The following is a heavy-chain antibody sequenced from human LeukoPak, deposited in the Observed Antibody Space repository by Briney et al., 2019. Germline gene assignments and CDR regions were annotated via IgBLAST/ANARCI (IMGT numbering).Heavy chain of an antibody. CDR1: GFTFSSYS. CDR3: ARGYSGYHFDY. D-gene: IGHD5-12*01. V-gene: IGHV3-21*01. CDR2: ISSSSSYI. Sequence: PGGSLRPSCAASGFTFSSYSMNWVRQAPGKGLEWVSSISSSSSYIYYADSVKGRFTISRDNAKNSLYLQMNSLRAEDSAVYYCARGYSGYHFDYWGQGTLVTVSS. J-gene: IGHJ4*02.